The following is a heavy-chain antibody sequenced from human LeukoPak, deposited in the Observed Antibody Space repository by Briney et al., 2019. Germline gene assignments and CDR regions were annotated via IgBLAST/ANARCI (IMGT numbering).Heavy chain of an antibody. J-gene: IGHJ6*03. CDR1: GYTLTSYD. Sequence: ASVKVSCKASGYTLTSYDINWVRHATGQGLEWMGWMNPNSGNTGYAQKFQGRVTITRNTSISTAYMELSSLRSEDTAVYYCARRDYYCTDGVCHRRYYYYMDVWGKGTTVTGSS. CDR2: MNPNSGNT. CDR3: ARRDYYCTDGVCHRRYYYYMDV. D-gene: IGHD2-8*01. V-gene: IGHV1-8*03.